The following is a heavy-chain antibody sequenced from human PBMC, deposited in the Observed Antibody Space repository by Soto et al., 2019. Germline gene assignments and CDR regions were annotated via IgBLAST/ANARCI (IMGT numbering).Heavy chain of an antibody. Sequence: QVQLQESGPGLVKPSGTLSLTCAVSGGSISSDTWWTWVRQPPGKGLEWIGEIYHDGSTAYNPSLKTRVTILVDSSNNQFSLQLPSLTAADTAVYYCAGREHSRGRFFTDYWGQGSLVTVSS. V-gene: IGHV4-4*02. D-gene: IGHD3-3*01. CDR3: AGREHSRGRFFTDY. J-gene: IGHJ4*02. CDR2: IYHDGST. CDR1: GGSISSDTW.